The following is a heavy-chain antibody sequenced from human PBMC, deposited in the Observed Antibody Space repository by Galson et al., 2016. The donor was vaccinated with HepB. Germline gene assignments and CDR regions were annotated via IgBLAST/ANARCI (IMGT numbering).Heavy chain of an antibody. CDR2: INPNDGRT. J-gene: IGHJ4*02. CDR1: GYTFTDYY. D-gene: IGHD7-27*01. CDR3: ARVLELGIKNY. Sequence: SVKVSCKASGYTFTDYYIHWVRQAPGQGLEWMGIINPNDGRTTYAQKFQGRVTMTRDASTSTVYMELRSLRSDDTAVYYGARVLELGIKNYWGQGTLVTVSS. V-gene: IGHV1-46*01.